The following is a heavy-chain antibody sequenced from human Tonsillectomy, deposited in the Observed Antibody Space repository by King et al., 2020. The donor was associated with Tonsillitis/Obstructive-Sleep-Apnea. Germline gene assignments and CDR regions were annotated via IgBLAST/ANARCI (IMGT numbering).Heavy chain of an antibody. D-gene: IGHD3-22*01. CDR1: GFTFSSYA. J-gene: IGHJ5*02. Sequence: VQLVESGGGLVQPGGSLRLSCPASGFTFSSYAMSWVRQAPGKGLEWVSGISGSGDSTYYADSVKGRFTISSDNSKNTLYLQMNSLRVEDTAVYYCAKVNAYDSSGYYSAWGQGTLVTVSS. CDR2: ISGSGDST. CDR3: AKVNAYDSSGYYSA. V-gene: IGHV3-23*04.